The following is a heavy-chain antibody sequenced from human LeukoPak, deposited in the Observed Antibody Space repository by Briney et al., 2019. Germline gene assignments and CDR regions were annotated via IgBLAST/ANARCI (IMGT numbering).Heavy chain of an antibody. Sequence: ASVKVSCKASGGTFSSYAISWVRQAPGQGLEWMGGIIPIFGTANYAQKFQGRVTITADKSTSTAYMELSSLRSEDTAVYYCARDPNPHSSGWYFDLWGRGTLVTVSS. V-gene: IGHV1-69*06. CDR2: IIPIFGTA. CDR3: ARDPNPHSSGWYFDL. D-gene: IGHD6-19*01. CDR1: GGTFSSYA. J-gene: IGHJ2*01.